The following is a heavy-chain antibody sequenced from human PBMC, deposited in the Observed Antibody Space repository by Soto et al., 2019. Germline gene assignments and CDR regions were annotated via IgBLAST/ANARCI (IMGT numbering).Heavy chain of an antibody. Sequence: ASAKVSCKASGYTFTSYDINWGRQATGQGLEWMGWRNHNSGNTGYAQKLQGRVTMTRNTSISTAHMELSSLRSEDTAVYYCVRVKQWRVLWVGAFDIWGQGTMVTVSS. D-gene: IGHD6-19*01. V-gene: IGHV1-8*01. CDR3: VRVKQWRVLWVGAFDI. CDR1: GYTFTSYD. J-gene: IGHJ3*02. CDR2: RNHNSGNT.